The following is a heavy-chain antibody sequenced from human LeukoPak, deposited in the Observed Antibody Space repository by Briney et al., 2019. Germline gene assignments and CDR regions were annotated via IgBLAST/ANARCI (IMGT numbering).Heavy chain of an antibody. Sequence: GGSLRLSCAASGFSFSSYAMSWVRQAPGKGLEWVSSISGSGDNTYYAESVKGRFTISRDNSKNTLFLQMNSLRAEDTAVFYCAKRSGYTTGWFLDLWGQGTLVTVSS. V-gene: IGHV3-23*01. CDR2: ISGSGDNT. D-gene: IGHD2-8*02. CDR3: AKRSGYTTGWFLDL. CDR1: GFSFSSYA. J-gene: IGHJ5*02.